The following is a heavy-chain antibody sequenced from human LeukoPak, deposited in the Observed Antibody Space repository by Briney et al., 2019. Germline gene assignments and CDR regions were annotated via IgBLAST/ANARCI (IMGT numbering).Heavy chain of an antibody. CDR1: GFTFSDYV. J-gene: IGHJ6*02. CDR2: IAYGGTYK. CDR3: ARNKAITAFFGMDV. D-gene: IGHD2/OR15-2a*01. Sequence: GTSLRLSCAASGFTFSDYVMHWVRQAPGKGLEWVAVIAYGGTYKHHAASLKGRFTLSSDNYRDTLYLQITSMRPEATALYYCARNKAITAFFGMDVWGQGTTAIVSS. V-gene: IGHV3-30*03.